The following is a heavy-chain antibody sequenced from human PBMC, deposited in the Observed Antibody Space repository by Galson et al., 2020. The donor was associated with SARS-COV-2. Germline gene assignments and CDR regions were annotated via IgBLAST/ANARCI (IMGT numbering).Heavy chain of an antibody. D-gene: IGHD1-26*01. CDR2: ISYSGST. J-gene: IGHJ4*02. V-gene: IGHV4-59*11. CDR3: AKLAEGRRSSEDY. Sequence: ETSETLSLTCAVSIGSMTSHYWSWIRQAPGKGLEWIGYISYSGSTTYNPTPKSRVTISIDTSKNQFSLKLTSVTAADTALYYCAKLAEGRRSSEDYWDQGTLGTVSS. CDR1: IGSMTSHY.